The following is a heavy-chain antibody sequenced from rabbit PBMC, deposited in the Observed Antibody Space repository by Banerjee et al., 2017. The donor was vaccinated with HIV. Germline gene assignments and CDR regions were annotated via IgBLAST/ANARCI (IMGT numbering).Heavy chain of an antibody. V-gene: IGHV1S45*01. CDR1: GFSFSSGYW. D-gene: IGHD2-1*01. CDR3: ARRVYGDGDYIDL. CDR2: IYTGSGST. Sequence: QEQLVESGGDLVKPEGSLTLTCTASGFSFSSGYWMSWVRQAPGKGLEWIGCIYTGSGSTYYASWAKGRFTISKTSSTTVTLQMTSLTAADTATYFCARRVYGDGDYIDLWGQGTLVTVS. J-gene: IGHJ4*01.